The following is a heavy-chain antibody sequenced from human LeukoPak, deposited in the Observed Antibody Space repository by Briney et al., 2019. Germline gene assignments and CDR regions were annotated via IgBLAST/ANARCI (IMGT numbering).Heavy chain of an antibody. CDR1: GYSFTSYW. Sequence: GESLKISCKGSGYSFTSYWIGWVRQMPGKGLEWMGIIYPGDSDTRYSPSFQGQVTISADKSISTAYLQWSSLKASDTAMYYCARLALHSSSWYGSWLDPWGQGTLVTVSS. D-gene: IGHD6-13*01. V-gene: IGHV5-51*01. J-gene: IGHJ5*02. CDR3: ARLALHSSSWYGSWLDP. CDR2: IYPGDSDT.